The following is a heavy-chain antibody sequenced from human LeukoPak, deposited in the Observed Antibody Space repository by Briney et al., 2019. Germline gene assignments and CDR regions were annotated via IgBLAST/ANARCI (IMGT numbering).Heavy chain of an antibody. CDR1: GFTFSRSW. J-gene: IGHJ4*02. CDR2: IKEDGNEK. Sequence: GGFLRLSCAASGFTFSRSWMTWVRQAPGKGLEWVANIKEDGNEKNYGDSVKGRFTISRDNAKNSLYLQMSSLRAEDTAVYYCATLSDDYWGQGTLVTVS. CDR3: ATLSDDY. V-gene: IGHV3-7*01.